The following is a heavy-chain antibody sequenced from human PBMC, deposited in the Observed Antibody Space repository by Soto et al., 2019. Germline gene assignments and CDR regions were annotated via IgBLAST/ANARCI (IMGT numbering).Heavy chain of an antibody. V-gene: IGHV1-3*01. Sequence: GASVKVSCKASGYTFTSYDMHWVRQAPGQRLEWMGWINAGNGNTKYSQKFQGRVTITRDTSAGTAYMELSGLRSEDTAVYYCAVEIYSGRDCCHFDYWGQGTLVTVSS. J-gene: IGHJ4*02. CDR3: AVEIYSGRDCCHFDY. CDR1: GYTFTSYD. CDR2: INAGNGNT. D-gene: IGHD2-21*01.